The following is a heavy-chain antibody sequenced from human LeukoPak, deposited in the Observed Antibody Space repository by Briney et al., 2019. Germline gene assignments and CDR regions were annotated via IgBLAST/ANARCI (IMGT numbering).Heavy chain of an antibody. D-gene: IGHD2-15*01. J-gene: IGHJ4*02. V-gene: IGHV3-7*01. CDR2: IKQDGSEK. CDR3: AREGRETADFFDY. CDR1: GFTFSSYW. Sequence: GGSLRLSCAASGFTFSSYWMSWVRQAPGKGLEWVANIKQDGSEKYYVDSVKGRFTISRDNAENSLYLQMNSLRAEDTAVYYCAREGRETADFFDYWGQGTLVAVSS.